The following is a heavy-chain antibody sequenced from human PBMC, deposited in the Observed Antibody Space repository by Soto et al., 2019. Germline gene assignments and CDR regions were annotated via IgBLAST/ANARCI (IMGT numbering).Heavy chain of an antibody. D-gene: IGHD6-13*01. CDR1: GFTFSGSS. CDR3: TKRIGAYAMDV. Sequence: GSLRLSCXASGFTFSGSSMHWVRQASGKGLEWVGRIRGKTDTYATAYAAPVRGRFTISRDDSKNTAYLQMNSLKTEDTAVYFCTKRIGAYAMDVWGQGTTVTVSS. V-gene: IGHV3-73*01. CDR2: IRGKTDTYAT. J-gene: IGHJ6*02.